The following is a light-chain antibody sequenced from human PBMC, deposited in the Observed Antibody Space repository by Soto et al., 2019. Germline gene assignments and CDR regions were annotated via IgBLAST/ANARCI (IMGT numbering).Light chain of an antibody. CDR1: QSFSSN. CDR2: GAY. Sequence: EIVMTQSPATLSVSPGERATLSCRASQSFSSNLAWYQQKPGQAHRLLIYGAYTRATGVQARFSGSGFGTEFTLTIRSLQSEDFAVYYCKQYNNWPRTFGQGTRLEIK. CDR3: KQYNNWPRT. J-gene: IGKJ5*01. V-gene: IGKV3-15*01.